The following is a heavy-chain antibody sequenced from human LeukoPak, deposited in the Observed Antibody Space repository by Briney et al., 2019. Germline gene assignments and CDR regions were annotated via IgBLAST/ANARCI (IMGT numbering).Heavy chain of an antibody. CDR2: ISGSGVST. V-gene: IGHV3-23*01. CDR3: AKDGPLVGPYYFDY. Sequence: PGGSLRLSCAASGFTFTSYAMNWVRQAPGKGLEWVSAISGSGVSTFYADSAKGRFTISRDNSKNTLYLQMNSLRAEDTAVYYCAKDGPLVGPYYFDYWGQGTLVTVSS. J-gene: IGHJ4*02. D-gene: IGHD1-26*01. CDR1: GFTFTSYA.